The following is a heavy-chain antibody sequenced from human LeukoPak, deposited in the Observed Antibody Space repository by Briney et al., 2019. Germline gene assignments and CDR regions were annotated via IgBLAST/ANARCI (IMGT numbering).Heavy chain of an antibody. CDR2: IYYTGST. J-gene: IGHJ4*02. Sequence: PSETLSLTCTVSGGSISSNSYYWGWIRQPPRKGLEWIRSIYYTGSTYYNPSLKSRVTISVDTSKNQFSLKLSSVTAADTAVYYCARHRSGWLQSSFDYWGQGTLVTVSS. D-gene: IGHD5-24*01. CDR3: ARHRSGWLQSSFDY. V-gene: IGHV4-39*01. CDR1: GGSISSNSYY.